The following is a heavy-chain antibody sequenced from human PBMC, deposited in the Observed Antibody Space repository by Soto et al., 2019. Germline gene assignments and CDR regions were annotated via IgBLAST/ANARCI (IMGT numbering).Heavy chain of an antibody. V-gene: IGHV4-39*01. CDR1: GGSISSSSYY. J-gene: IGHJ5*02. CDR3: ARLHLNWNYGYWFDP. CDR2: IYYSGST. Sequence: PSETLSLTCTGSGGSISSSSYYWGWIRQPPGKGLEWIGSIYYSGSTYYNPSLKSRVTISVDTSKNQFSLKLSSVTAADTAVYYCARLHLNWNYGYWFDPWGQGTLVTVSS. D-gene: IGHD1-7*01.